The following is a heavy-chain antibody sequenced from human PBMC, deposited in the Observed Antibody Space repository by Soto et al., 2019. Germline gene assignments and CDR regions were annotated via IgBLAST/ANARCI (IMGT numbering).Heavy chain of an antibody. CDR3: ARTRYYILTGDVRNGMDV. Sequence: QVQLVQSGAEVKKPGSSVKVSCKASGGTFSSYAISWVRQAPGQGLEWMGGIIPIFGTANYAQKFQGRVTIIADESTSTAYRELSSLRSEDTALYYYARTRYYILTGDVRNGMDVWGQGITVSVSS. V-gene: IGHV1-69*12. CDR2: IIPIFGTA. CDR1: GGTFSSYA. D-gene: IGHD3-9*01. J-gene: IGHJ6*02.